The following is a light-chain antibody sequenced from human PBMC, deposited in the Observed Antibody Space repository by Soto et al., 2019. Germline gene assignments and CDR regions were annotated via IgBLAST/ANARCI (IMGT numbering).Light chain of an antibody. J-gene: IGKJ5*01. Sequence: DTVMTQSPGSLSVYLGARATINCKSSQSVLYSSKNKNYLAWYQQKPGQPPKLLIYWASTRESGVPDRFRGSGSGTDFTLTISSLHAEAAAVYYCQQYYSSPLTFGQGTRLDIK. CDR1: QSVLYSSKNKNY. CDR2: WAS. CDR3: QQYYSSPLT. V-gene: IGKV4-1*01.